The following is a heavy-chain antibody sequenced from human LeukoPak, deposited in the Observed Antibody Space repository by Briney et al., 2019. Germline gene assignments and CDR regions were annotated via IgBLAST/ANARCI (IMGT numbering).Heavy chain of an antibody. Sequence: PSETLSLTCTVSGGSISSSSYYWGWIRQPPGKGLEWIGSIYYSGSTYYNPSLKSRVTISVDTSKNQFSLKLSSVTAADTAVYYCARHNDFRSAAGTRYYFDYWGQGTLVTVSS. CDR3: ARHNDFRSAAGTRYYFDY. CDR1: GGSISSSSYY. CDR2: IYYSGST. V-gene: IGHV4-39*01. D-gene: IGHD6-13*01. J-gene: IGHJ4*02.